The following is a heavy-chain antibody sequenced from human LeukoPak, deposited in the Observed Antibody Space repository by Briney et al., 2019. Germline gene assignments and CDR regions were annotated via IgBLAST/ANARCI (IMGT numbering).Heavy chain of an antibody. Sequence: SETLSLTCTVSGGSISTSSYYWGWVRQPPGKGLEWIGNIFYSGSTYYSPSLKSRVTISLDTSRNQFSLKLNSVTAADTAVYYCARARITMVRGVLGPNWFDPWGQGTLVTVSS. CDR3: ARARITMVRGVLGPNWFDP. CDR2: IFYSGST. CDR1: GGSISTSSYY. J-gene: IGHJ5*02. D-gene: IGHD3-10*01. V-gene: IGHV4-39*07.